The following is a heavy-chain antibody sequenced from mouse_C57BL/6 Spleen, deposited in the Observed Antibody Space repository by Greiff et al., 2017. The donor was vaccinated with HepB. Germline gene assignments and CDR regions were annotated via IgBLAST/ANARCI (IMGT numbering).Heavy chain of an antibody. D-gene: IGHD2-5*01. V-gene: IGHV1-82*01. CDR1: GYAFSSSW. CDR2: IYPGDGDT. CDR3: ARSGYSNYGGFAY. Sequence: VQLQQSGPELVKPGASVKISCKASGYAFSSSWMNWVKQRPGQGLEWIGRIYPGDGDTNYNGKFKGKATMTADKSSSTAYMQLSSLTSEDSAVCFCARSGYSNYGGFAYWGQGTLVTVSA. J-gene: IGHJ3*01.